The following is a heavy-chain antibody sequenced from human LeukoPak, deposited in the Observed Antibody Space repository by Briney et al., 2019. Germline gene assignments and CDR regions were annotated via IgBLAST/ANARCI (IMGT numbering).Heavy chain of an antibody. J-gene: IGHJ4*02. CDR3: ARDPAVIDY. CDR1: GFTFSNYR. CDR2: IKQDGSEK. D-gene: IGHD3-22*01. V-gene: IGHV3-7*01. Sequence: PGGSLRLSCAASGFTFSNYRMSWVRQAPGKGREWVVNIKQDGSEKYYVDSVKGRFTISRDNAKNSLYLQMNSLRAEDTAVYYCARDPAVIDYWGQGTLVTVSS.